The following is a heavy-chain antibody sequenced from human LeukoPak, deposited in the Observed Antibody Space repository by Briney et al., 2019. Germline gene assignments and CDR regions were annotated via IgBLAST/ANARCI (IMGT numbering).Heavy chain of an antibody. Sequence: SETLSLTCTVSSGSINNYYWSWIRQTPGKGLEWIGYILSSGTTNYNPSVKSRVTISVDTSKNQFSLKLSSVTAADTAVYYCARTNQISETAFDIWGQGTMVIVSS. CDR3: ARTNQISETAFDI. V-gene: IGHV4-59*01. CDR2: ILSSGTT. D-gene: IGHD1-14*01. J-gene: IGHJ3*02. CDR1: SGSINNYY.